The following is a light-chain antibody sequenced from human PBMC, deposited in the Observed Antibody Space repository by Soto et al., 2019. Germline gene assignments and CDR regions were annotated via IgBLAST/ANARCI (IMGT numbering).Light chain of an antibody. Sequence: QSALTQPASVSGSPGQSITISCAGTSSDIGDYNYVSWYQHHPGKAPKLMIFEVTYRPSGVSTRFSGSKSGNTASLTISGLQAEDEADYYCSSYTVSSTWVFGGGTKLTVL. CDR3: SSYTVSSTWV. J-gene: IGLJ3*02. CDR1: SSDIGDYNY. CDR2: EVT. V-gene: IGLV2-14*01.